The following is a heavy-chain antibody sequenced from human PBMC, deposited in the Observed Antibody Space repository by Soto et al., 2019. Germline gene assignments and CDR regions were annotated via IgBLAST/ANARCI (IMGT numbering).Heavy chain of an antibody. Sequence: ASVKVSCKASGYTFTSYGISWVRQAPGQGLEWIGWISGYNGNTNYAQKFQGRVTMTTDTSTSTAYMELRSLRSDDTAMYYCARDTRLYCSSSSCYPNCFDPWGQGTLVTVSS. CDR3: ARDTRLYCSSSSCYPNCFDP. J-gene: IGHJ5*02. CDR2: ISGYNGNT. D-gene: IGHD2-2*01. V-gene: IGHV1-18*01. CDR1: GYTFTSYG.